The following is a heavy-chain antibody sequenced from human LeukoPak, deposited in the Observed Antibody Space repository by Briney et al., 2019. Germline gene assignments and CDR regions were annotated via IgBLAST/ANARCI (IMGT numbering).Heavy chain of an antibody. V-gene: IGHV1-69*04. CDR2: IIPILGIA. CDR1: GGTFSSYA. D-gene: IGHD4-17*01. Sequence: ASVKVSCKASGGTFSSYAISWVRQAPGQGLEWMGRIIPILGIANYAQKFQGRVTITADKSTGTAYMELSSLRSEDTAVYYCARSTVTTNWFDPWGQGTLVTVSS. CDR3: ARSTVTTNWFDP. J-gene: IGHJ5*02.